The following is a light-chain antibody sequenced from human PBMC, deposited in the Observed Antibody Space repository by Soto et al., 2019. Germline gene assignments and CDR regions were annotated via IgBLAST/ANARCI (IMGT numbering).Light chain of an antibody. V-gene: IGKV3-15*01. Sequence: EIVMTQSPATLSLSPGERATLSCRASQSVSNNLAWHQQKPGQASRLLIFGSSTRANGVPERFSGSGSETDFTLTISGLQSEDFAVYYCQHYNDWVWTFGQGTRVDVK. J-gene: IGKJ1*01. CDR3: QHYNDWVWT. CDR2: GSS. CDR1: QSVSNN.